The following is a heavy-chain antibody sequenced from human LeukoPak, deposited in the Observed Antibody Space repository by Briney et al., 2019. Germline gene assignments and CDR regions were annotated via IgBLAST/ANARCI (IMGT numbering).Heavy chain of an antibody. J-gene: IGHJ4*02. Sequence: GGSLRLSCAASGFTYSNVWMNWVRQAPGKGLEWVGRIKTNAEGGTLDYTAPVKGRFTISRDDSKNTLYLQMDSLEVEDTGMYYCTTGIDDEGGYWGQGTLVTVSS. CDR3: TTGIDDEGGY. CDR2: IKTNAEGGTL. D-gene: IGHD3-3*02. CDR1: GFTYSNVW. V-gene: IGHV3-15*07.